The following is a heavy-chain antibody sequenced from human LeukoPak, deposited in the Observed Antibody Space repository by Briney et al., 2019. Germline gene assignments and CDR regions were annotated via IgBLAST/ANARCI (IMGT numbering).Heavy chain of an antibody. D-gene: IGHD6-13*01. Sequence: GGSLRLSCAASGFALSSYSMNWVRQAPGKGLEWVSYINNSSTSKNYADSVKGRFTISRDNAKNSLYLQMNSLRAEDTAIYYCARGVAATDYWGQGTLVTVSS. CDR1: GFALSSYS. CDR2: INNSSTSK. V-gene: IGHV3-48*04. CDR3: ARGVAATDY. J-gene: IGHJ4*02.